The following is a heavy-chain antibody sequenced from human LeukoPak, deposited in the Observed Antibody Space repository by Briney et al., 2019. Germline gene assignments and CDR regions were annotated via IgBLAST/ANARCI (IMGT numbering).Heavy chain of an antibody. CDR3: AGARDSSGWYGPRGLFDY. D-gene: IGHD6-19*01. CDR2: IYHSGST. Sequence: SETLSLTCTVSGGSISSYYWSWIRQPPGKGLEWIGEIYHSGSTNYNPSLKSRVTISVDKSKNQFSLKLSSVTAADTAVYYCAGARDSSGWYGPRGLFDYWGQGTLVTVSS. CDR1: GGSISSYY. J-gene: IGHJ4*02. V-gene: IGHV4-59*01.